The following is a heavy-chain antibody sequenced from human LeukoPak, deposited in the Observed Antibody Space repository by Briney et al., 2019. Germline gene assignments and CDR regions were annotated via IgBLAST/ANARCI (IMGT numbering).Heavy chain of an antibody. D-gene: IGHD5-12*01. J-gene: IGHJ4*02. CDR3: AREMVATIPPGN. CDR1: GFTFSTYT. CDR2: ISSRSSYI. Sequence: GGSLRLSCAASGFTFSTYTMNWVRQAPGKGVEWVSSISSRSSYIYYADSVKGRFTISRDNAKKSLYLQMNSLRAEDSAVYYCAREMVATIPPGNWGQGTLVTVSS. V-gene: IGHV3-21*01.